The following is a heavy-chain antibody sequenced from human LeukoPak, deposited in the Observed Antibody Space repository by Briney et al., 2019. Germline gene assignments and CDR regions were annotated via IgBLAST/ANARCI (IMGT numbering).Heavy chain of an antibody. CDR3: AKDRGSSGWTVDYYMDV. V-gene: IGHV3-48*04. Sequence: GGSLRLSCSASGFTFSSYSMNWVRQAPGKGLESVSYISGSSNTIYYADSVKGRFTISRDNAKNSLYLQMNSLRAEDMALYYCAKDRGSSGWTVDYYMDVWGKGTTVTVSS. CDR2: ISGSSNTI. J-gene: IGHJ6*03. D-gene: IGHD6-19*01. CDR1: GFTFSSYS.